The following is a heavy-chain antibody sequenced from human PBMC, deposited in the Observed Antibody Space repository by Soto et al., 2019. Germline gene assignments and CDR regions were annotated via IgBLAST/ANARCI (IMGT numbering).Heavy chain of an antibody. D-gene: IGHD3-3*01. J-gene: IGHJ6*02. Sequence: PSETLSLTCTVSGGSVSSGSYYWSWIRQPPGKGLEWIGYIYYSGSTNYNPSLKSRVTISVDTSKNQFSLKLSSVTAADTAVYYCARAGAHLEWLLPYYYYGMDVWGQGTTVTVSS. V-gene: IGHV4-61*01. CDR3: ARAGAHLEWLLPYYYYGMDV. CDR2: IYYSGST. CDR1: GGSVSSGSYY.